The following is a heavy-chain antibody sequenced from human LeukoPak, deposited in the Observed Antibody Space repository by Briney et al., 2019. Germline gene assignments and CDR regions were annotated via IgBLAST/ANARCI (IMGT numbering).Heavy chain of an antibody. CDR2: IYYSGST. Sequence: SETLSLTCTVSGGSISSYYWSWIRQPPGKGLEWIGYIYYSGSTNYNPPLKSRVTISVDTSKNQFSLKLSSVTAADTAVYYCASYLYSSGWRTNAFDIWGQGTMVTVSS. V-gene: IGHV4-59*01. CDR3: ASYLYSSGWRTNAFDI. D-gene: IGHD6-19*01. J-gene: IGHJ3*02. CDR1: GGSISSYY.